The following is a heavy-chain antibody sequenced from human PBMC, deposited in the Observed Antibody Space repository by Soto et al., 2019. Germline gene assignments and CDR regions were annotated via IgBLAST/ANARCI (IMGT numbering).Heavy chain of an antibody. CDR3: AKDRQWLVAFDY. CDR1: GFTFGDYA. D-gene: IGHD6-19*01. CDR2: ISGSGGST. J-gene: IGHJ4*02. Sequence: PGGSLRLSCAASGFTFGDYAMSWVRQAPGKGLEWVSVISGSGGSTFYADSVKGRFTISRDNSKNTLYLQMNSLTAEDTAIYYCAKDRQWLVAFDYWGQGTQVTVSS. V-gene: IGHV3-23*01.